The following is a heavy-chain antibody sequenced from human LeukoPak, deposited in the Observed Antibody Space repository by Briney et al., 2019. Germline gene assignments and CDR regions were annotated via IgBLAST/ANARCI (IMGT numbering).Heavy chain of an antibody. Sequence: GGPLRLSCSASGFTFSSYAMHWVRQAPGKGLEWVAVISYDGSNKYFADSVKGRFTISRDNSKNTLYLQMNGLRAEDTAVYYCAKDGCRITSCHVLVDPWGQGTLVTVSS. D-gene: IGHD2-2*01. CDR3: AKDGCRITSCHVLVDP. CDR1: GFTFSSYA. V-gene: IGHV3-30*18. J-gene: IGHJ5*02. CDR2: ISYDGSNK.